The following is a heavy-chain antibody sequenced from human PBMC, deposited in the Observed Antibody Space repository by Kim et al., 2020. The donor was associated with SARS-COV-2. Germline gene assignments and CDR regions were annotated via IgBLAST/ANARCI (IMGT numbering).Heavy chain of an antibody. Sequence: RYSPSFQGQVTISADKSISTAYLQWSSLKASDTAMYYCARRPSGDAFDIWGQGTMVTVSS. J-gene: IGHJ3*02. D-gene: IGHD6-25*01. CDR3: ARRPSGDAFDI. V-gene: IGHV5-51*01.